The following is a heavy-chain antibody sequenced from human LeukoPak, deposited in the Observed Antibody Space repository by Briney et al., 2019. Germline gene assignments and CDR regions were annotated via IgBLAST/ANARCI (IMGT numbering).Heavy chain of an antibody. J-gene: IGHJ4*02. CDR3: ARDRGRWELPDY. V-gene: IGHV3-66*01. D-gene: IGHD1-26*01. CDR1: GFTVSRNY. Sequence: GGSLRLSCAASGFTVSRNYMSWVRQAPGKGLEWVSVIYSGGRTYYADSVKGRFTISRDNSKNTLYLQMNSLRAEDTAVYYCARDRGRWELPDYWGQGTLVTVSS. CDR2: IYSGGRT.